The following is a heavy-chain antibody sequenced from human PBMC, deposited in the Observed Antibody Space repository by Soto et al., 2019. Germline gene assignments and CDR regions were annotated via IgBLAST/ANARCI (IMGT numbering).Heavy chain of an antibody. CDR1: AFTFTNYW. D-gene: IGHD3-9*01. V-gene: IGHV3-7*01. Sequence: PGGSLRLSCAASAFTFTNYWMSWVRQAPGKGLEWVASMKQDGSEKYYVDSVRGRFTISRDNAKNSLYLQMNSLRAEDTAVYFCARPYDSLTAYSPPGYWGQGTLVTVSS. J-gene: IGHJ4*02. CDR3: ARPYDSLTAYSPPGY. CDR2: MKQDGSEK.